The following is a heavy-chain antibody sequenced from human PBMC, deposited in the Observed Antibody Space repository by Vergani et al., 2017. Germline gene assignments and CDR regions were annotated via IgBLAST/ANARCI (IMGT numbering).Heavy chain of an antibody. V-gene: IGHV3-53*01. CDR3: ARVGYGDYGALDI. Sequence: EVQLVESGGGLIQPGGSLRLSCAASGFTISSDYMSWVRQAPGKGLEWVSIIYSGGRTYYADSVKGRFTFSRDNSKNTVYLQMNSLRAEDTAEYYCARVGYGDYGALDIWGQGTMVTVSS. CDR1: GFTISSDY. J-gene: IGHJ3*02. D-gene: IGHD4-17*01. CDR2: IYSGGRT.